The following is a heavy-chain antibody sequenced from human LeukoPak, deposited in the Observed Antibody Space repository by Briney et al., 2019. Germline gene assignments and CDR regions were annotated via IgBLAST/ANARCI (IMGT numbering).Heavy chain of an antibody. CDR3: ARDLAIVVVPAEKFFDY. V-gene: IGHV1-46*01. CDR1: GYTFTSYY. Sequence: ASVKVSCKASGYTFTSYYMHWVRQAPGQGLEWMGIINPSGGSTSYAQKFQGRVTMTRDMSTSTVYMELSSLRSEDTAVYYCARDLAIVVVPAEKFFDYWGQGTLVTVSS. CDR2: INPSGGST. D-gene: IGHD2-2*01. J-gene: IGHJ4*02.